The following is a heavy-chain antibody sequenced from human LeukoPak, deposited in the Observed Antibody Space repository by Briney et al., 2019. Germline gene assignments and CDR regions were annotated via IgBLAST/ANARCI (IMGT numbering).Heavy chain of an antibody. CDR1: GYTFTSYY. CDR2: INPSGGST. J-gene: IGHJ4*02. D-gene: IGHD1-26*01. CDR3: ARARTKWELLDY. V-gene: IGHV1-46*01. Sequence: ASVKVPCKASGYTFTSYYMHWVRQAPGHGLEWLGIINPSGGSTSYAQKFQGRVTMTRDTSTSTVYMELSSLRSEDTAVYYCARARTKWELLDYWGQGTLVTVSS.